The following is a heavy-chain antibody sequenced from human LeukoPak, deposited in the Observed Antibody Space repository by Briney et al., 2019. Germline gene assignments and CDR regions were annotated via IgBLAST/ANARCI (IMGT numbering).Heavy chain of an antibody. CDR1: GFTFSTYA. Sequence: GGSLRLSCAASGFTFSTYAMDWVRQAPGKGLEWVAVIWYDGSNKNYADSVKGRFTISRDNSKNTMYLKMNSLRAEDTAVYYCARGPHYHHSTGHFSYWGQGTLVTVSS. CDR2: IWYDGSNK. CDR3: ARGPHYHHSTGHFSY. J-gene: IGHJ4*02. V-gene: IGHV3-33*01. D-gene: IGHD3-22*01.